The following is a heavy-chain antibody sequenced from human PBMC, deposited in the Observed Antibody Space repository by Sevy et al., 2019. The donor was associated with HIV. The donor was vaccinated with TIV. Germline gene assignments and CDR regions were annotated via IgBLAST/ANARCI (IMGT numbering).Heavy chain of an antibody. CDR3: ATSRSGYFDSSGYYIY. V-gene: IGHV5-51*01. D-gene: IGHD3-22*01. J-gene: IGHJ4*02. CDR2: IFPDDSDT. CDR1: GYSFTSHW. Sequence: GEALKISCQGSGYSFTSHWIGWGRHMPGKGLGWMGIIFPDDSDTRYSPSFKGQVTFSADKSINTAYLQRSSLKASDTAMYYCATSRSGYFDSSGYYIYWGQGTLVTVSS.